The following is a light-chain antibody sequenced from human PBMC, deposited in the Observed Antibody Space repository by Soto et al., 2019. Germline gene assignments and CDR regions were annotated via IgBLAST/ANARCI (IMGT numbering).Light chain of an antibody. Sequence: QSALTQPASVSGSPGQSITISCTVTSSDVGSYNLVSWYQHHPGKVPKLMIYEVSKRPSGLSNRFSGSKSGNTASLTISGLHAEDETVYYCGSYGGSGTWVFCGGTKRPS. V-gene: IGLV2-23*02. CDR2: EVS. CDR1: SSDVGSYNL. J-gene: IGLJ2*01. CDR3: GSYGGSGTWV.